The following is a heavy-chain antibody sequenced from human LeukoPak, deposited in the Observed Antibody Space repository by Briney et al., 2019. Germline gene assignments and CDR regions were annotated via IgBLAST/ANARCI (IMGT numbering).Heavy chain of an antibody. CDR3: ARVDGYTRPGAFDI. CDR1: GGSISSYY. J-gene: IGHJ3*02. CDR2: IYYSGST. D-gene: IGHD5-24*01. Sequence: SETLSLTCTVSGGSISSYYWSWTRQPPGKGLEWIGYIYYSGSTNYNPSLKSRVTISVDTSKNQFSLKLSSVTAADTAVYYCARVDGYTRPGAFDIWGQGTMVTVSS. V-gene: IGHV4-59*01.